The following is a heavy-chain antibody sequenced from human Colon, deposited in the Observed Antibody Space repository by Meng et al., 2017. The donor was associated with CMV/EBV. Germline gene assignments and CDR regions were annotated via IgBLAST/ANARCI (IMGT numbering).Heavy chain of an antibody. J-gene: IGHJ4*02. CDR2: IYAGDGTT. Sequence: CKASGYPFTSYYQHWVRQAPGQGLEWMGIIYAGDGTTHYAQKFQGRVTMTRDTSTRIVYMELSSLTSDDTAVYYCAKSHRFGEQLYDVWGQGTLVTVSS. V-gene: IGHV1-46*01. D-gene: IGHD3-10*01. CDR3: AKSHRFGEQLYDV. CDR1: GYPFTSYY.